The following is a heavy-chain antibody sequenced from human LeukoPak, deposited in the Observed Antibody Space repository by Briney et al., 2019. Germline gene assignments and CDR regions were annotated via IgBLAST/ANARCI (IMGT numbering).Heavy chain of an antibody. CDR3: ARRTNTYWFDS. V-gene: IGHV4-39*01. J-gene: IGHJ5*01. CDR1: GGSISSRSHY. Sequence: SETLSPTCTVSGGSISSRSHYWGWIRQPPGKGLEWIGSIYYGGSTHYNPSLESRVTISVDTSKNQFSLKLSSVTAADTAVFYRARRTNTYWFDSWGQGTLVTVSS. CDR2: IYYGGST. D-gene: IGHD1-14*01.